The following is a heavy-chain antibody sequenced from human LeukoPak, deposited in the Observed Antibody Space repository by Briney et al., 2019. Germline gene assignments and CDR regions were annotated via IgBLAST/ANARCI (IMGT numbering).Heavy chain of an antibody. CDR1: GGSISSSSYY. D-gene: IGHD5-12*01. CDR2: IYYSGNT. V-gene: IGHV4-39*07. Sequence: PSETLSLTCTVSGGSISSSSYYWGWIRQPPGKGLEWIGSIYYSGNTYYNPSLKSRVTISVDRSKNQFSLKLSSVTAADTAVYYCARGKMAQGDIVATNPLDYWGQGTLVTVSS. CDR3: ARGKMAQGDIVATNPLDY. J-gene: IGHJ4*02.